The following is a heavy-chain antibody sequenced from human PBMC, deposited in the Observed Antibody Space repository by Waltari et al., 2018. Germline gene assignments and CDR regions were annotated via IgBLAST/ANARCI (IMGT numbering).Heavy chain of an antibody. J-gene: IGHJ4*02. V-gene: IGHV3-23*01. CDR3: AKDLGSGGYEGNLDY. CDR2: ISVSGGST. Sequence: EVQLLESGGGLVQPGGSLRLSCAASGFTFSSYAMSWGRQAPGKGLEWVSAISVSGGSTYYADSVKGRFTIARDNSKNTLYLQMNSLRAEDTAVYYCAKDLGSGGYEGNLDYWGQGTLVTVSS. D-gene: IGHD2-15*01. CDR1: GFTFSSYA.